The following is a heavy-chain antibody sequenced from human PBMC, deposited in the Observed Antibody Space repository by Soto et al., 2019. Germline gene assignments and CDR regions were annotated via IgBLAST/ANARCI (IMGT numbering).Heavy chain of an antibody. CDR2: IVVGSGNT. CDR3: AADPTFSELLNPYYYYMDV. Sequence: GASVKVSCKASGFTFTSSAMQWVRQARGQRLEWIGWIVVGSGNTNYAQKFQERVTITRDMSTSTAYMELSSLRSEDTAVYYCAADPTFSELLNPYYYYMDVWGKGTTVTVSS. CDR1: GFTFTSSA. D-gene: IGHD1-7*01. V-gene: IGHV1-58*02. J-gene: IGHJ6*03.